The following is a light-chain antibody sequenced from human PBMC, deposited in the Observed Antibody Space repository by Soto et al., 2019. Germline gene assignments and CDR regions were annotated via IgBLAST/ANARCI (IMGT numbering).Light chain of an antibody. J-gene: IGLJ3*02. CDR1: RSNIGNNY. Sequence: QSVLTQPPSVSAAPGQKVTISCSGSRSNIGNNYVSWYQQLPGTAPKLLIYENNKRPSGIPDRFSGSKSGTSATLGITGLQTGDEADYYCGTWDSSLSAHWVFGGGTKLTVL. CDR2: ENN. V-gene: IGLV1-51*02. CDR3: GTWDSSLSAHWV.